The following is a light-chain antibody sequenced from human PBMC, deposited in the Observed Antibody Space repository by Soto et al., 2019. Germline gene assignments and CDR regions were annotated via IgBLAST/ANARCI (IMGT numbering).Light chain of an antibody. Sequence: DIQMTQSPSSLSASEGDRVTITCQSSQDIMNYLTCYQQKPWKAPRLLIYDASNLETGVPSRFSGSGSGTYFTLTISSLQPEDIATSYCQQYDNLPLTFGQGTKLEIK. CDR1: QDIMNY. V-gene: IGKV1-33*01. J-gene: IGKJ2*01. CDR3: QQYDNLPLT. CDR2: DAS.